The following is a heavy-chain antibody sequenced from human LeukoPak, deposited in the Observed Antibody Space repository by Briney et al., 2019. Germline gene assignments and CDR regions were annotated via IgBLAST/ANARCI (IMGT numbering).Heavy chain of an antibody. CDR3: ARIEGSAFDY. J-gene: IGHJ4*02. CDR2: IYPGDSES. Sequence: GESLKISCKGSGYTFTSYWIGWVRQVPGKGLEWMGIIYPGDSESKYNPSLQGQVTISADKSISTAYLQWSSLKASDTAIYYCARIEGSAFDYWGQGTLVTVSS. V-gene: IGHV5-51*01. CDR1: GYTFTSYW.